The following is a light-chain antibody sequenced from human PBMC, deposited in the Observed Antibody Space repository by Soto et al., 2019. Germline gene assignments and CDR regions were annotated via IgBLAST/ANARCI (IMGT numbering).Light chain of an antibody. CDR1: QSVSSY. Sequence: EIVLTQSPATLSLSPGERATLSCRASQSVSSYLAWYQQKPGQAPRLLMYDVSNRATGIPASFSGSGSGTDFTLTITSIEPGDFAVYYCQQRSSWPWTFGQGTKLEI. CDR2: DVS. V-gene: IGKV3-11*01. J-gene: IGKJ1*01. CDR3: QQRSSWPWT.